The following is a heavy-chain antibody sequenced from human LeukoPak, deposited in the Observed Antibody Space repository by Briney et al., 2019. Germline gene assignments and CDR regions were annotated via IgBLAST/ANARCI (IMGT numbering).Heavy chain of an antibody. CDR3: ARDRGIVVPAAIGY. Sequence: GGSLRLSCAASGFTFSSYSMNWVRQAPGKGLEWVSSISSSSSYIYYADSVKGRFTISRDNAKNSLYLQMNSLRAEDTAVYYCARDRGIVVPAAIGYWGQGTLVTASS. CDR1: GFTFSSYS. D-gene: IGHD2-2*01. J-gene: IGHJ4*02. CDR2: ISSSSSYI. V-gene: IGHV3-21*01.